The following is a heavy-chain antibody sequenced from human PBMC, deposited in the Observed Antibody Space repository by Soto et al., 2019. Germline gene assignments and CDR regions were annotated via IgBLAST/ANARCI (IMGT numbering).Heavy chain of an antibody. Sequence: QVQLQESGPGLVKPSETLSLTCTVSGGSVSSGNYYWSWIRQPPGKGLEWIGYFYYTGSTNYNPSLKSRAPISVVAYKNQCSRRLSSVTAADTAVYYCARSMHYADSSNYSPFDYWGQGTLVTVSS. V-gene: IGHV4-61*01. CDR1: GGSVSSGNYY. D-gene: IGHD3-22*01. J-gene: IGHJ4*02. CDR2: FYYTGST. CDR3: ARSMHYADSSNYSPFDY.